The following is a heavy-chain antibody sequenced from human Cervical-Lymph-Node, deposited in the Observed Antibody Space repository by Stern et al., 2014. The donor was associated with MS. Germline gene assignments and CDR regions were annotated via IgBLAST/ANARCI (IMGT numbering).Heavy chain of an antibody. CDR1: GYTLTELS. Sequence: VQLVESGAEVKKPGASVKVSCKVSGYTLTELSMHWVRQAPGQGLEWMGGFDPEDGETIYAQKFQGRVTMTEDTSTDTAYLALSSLRSEDTAVYYCATGLLVVSTDAFDIWGQGTMVTVSS. D-gene: IGHD3-22*01. CDR3: ATGLLVVSTDAFDI. CDR2: FDPEDGET. J-gene: IGHJ3*02. V-gene: IGHV1-24*01.